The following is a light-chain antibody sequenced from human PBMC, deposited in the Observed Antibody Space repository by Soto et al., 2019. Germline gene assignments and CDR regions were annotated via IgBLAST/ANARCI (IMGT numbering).Light chain of an antibody. J-gene: IGKJ2*01. CDR1: QSVNSSY. V-gene: IGKV3-20*01. CDR2: AAS. Sequence: EIVLTQSPGTLSLSPGERATLSCRASQSVNSSYLAWYHQKPGQAPRLLIYAASSRATGIPDRFSGSGSGTDFTLTINRLEPEDFGLYYCQQFGSSPQTFGQGTKLEIK. CDR3: QQFGSSPQT.